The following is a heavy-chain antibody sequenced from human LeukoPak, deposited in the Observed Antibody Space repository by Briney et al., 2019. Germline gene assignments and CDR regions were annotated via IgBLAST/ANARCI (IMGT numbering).Heavy chain of an antibody. D-gene: IGHD4-17*01. CDR3: ARDRGYGDYYGMDV. CDR1: GYTFTSYG. V-gene: IGHV1-18*01. CDR2: ISAYNGNT. Sequence: ASVKVSCKASGYTFTSYGISWVRQAPGQGLEWMGWISAYNGNTNYAQKLQGRVTMTTDISTSTAYMELRSLRSDDTAVYYCARDRGYGDYYGMDVWGQGTTVTVSS. J-gene: IGHJ6*02.